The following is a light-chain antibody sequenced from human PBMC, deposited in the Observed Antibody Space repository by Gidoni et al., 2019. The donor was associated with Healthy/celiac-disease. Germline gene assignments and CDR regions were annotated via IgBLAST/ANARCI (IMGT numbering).Light chain of an antibody. J-gene: IGKJ3*01. CDR3: QQLNSYPPWA. Sequence: DIQLTQSPSFLSASVGDRVTITCRASQVISSYLDCYQQKQGKAPKLLIYAASTLQSGVPSRFSGSGSWTEFTLTISSLQPEDFVTYYCQQLNSYPPWAFGHGTKVDIK. V-gene: IGKV1-9*01. CDR2: AAS. CDR1: QVISSY.